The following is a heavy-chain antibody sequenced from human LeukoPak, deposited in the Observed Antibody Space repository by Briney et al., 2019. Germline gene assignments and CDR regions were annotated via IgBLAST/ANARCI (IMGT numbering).Heavy chain of an antibody. D-gene: IGHD3-3*01. Sequence: GGSLRLSCAASGFTFSNAWMSWVRQGPGKGLEWPGRIKSKIDAGTTDNAAPVKGRFTISRDDSKNTLYLHMNSLKTEDTAVYYCTADEAGGPSSALFDYWGQGTLVTVSS. V-gene: IGHV3-15*01. J-gene: IGHJ4*02. CDR1: GFTFSNAW. CDR2: IKSKIDAGTT. CDR3: TADEAGGPSSALFDY.